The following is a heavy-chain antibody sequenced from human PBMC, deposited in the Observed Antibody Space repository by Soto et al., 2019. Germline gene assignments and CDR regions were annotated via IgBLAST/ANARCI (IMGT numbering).Heavy chain of an antibody. CDR1: GDSIISSDFY. D-gene: IGHD3-3*02. CDR3: ARHPLALRKHNRLDP. V-gene: IGHV4-39*01. Sequence: PSETLSLTCTVSGDSIISSDFYWGWVRQPPGKGLEWIGSIFYLGSSYYNPSLKSRVTMSVDTSKNQSALRLRSVTAADTALYFCARHPLALRKHNRLDPCGQGIMVT. J-gene: IGHJ5*02. CDR2: IFYLGSS.